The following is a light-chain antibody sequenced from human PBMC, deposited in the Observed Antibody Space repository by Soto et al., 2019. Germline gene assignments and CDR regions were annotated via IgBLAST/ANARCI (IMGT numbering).Light chain of an antibody. CDR2: DVT. Sequence: SALTQPPYASGSPGQSVTISCTGTSSDVGTHGYVSWYQQHAGKAPKLMIYDVTKRPSGVPDRFSGSKSANTASLTVSGLQAEDEADYYCMCYAGGSNWVFGGGTKVTVL. J-gene: IGLJ3*02. CDR1: SSDVGTHGY. CDR3: MCYAGGSNWV. V-gene: IGLV2-8*01.